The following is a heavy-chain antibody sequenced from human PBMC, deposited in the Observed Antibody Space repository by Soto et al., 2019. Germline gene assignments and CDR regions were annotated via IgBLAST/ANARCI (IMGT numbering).Heavy chain of an antibody. J-gene: IGHJ6*02. Sequence: QVQLVESGGGVVQPGRSLRLSCAASGFTFSSYGMHWVRQAPGKGLEWVAVISYDGSNKYYADSVKGRFTISRDNSKNTLYLQMNSLRAEGTAVYYWAKGGGMDVWGQGTTVTVSS. CDR2: ISYDGSNK. V-gene: IGHV3-30*18. CDR3: AKGGGMDV. D-gene: IGHD3-16*01. CDR1: GFTFSSYG.